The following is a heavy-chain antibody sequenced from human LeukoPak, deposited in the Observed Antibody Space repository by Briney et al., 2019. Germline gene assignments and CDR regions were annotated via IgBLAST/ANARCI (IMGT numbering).Heavy chain of an antibody. CDR2: INHSGST. CDR1: GGSFSGYY. V-gene: IGHV4-34*01. Sequence: SETLSLTCTVYGGSFSGYYWSWIRQPPGKGLEWIGEINHSGSTNYNPSLKSRVTISVDTSKNQFSLKLSSVTAADTAVYYCARRRYDASGYYPSRGRYFDYWGQGTLVTVSP. D-gene: IGHD3-22*01. CDR3: ARRRYDASGYYPSRGRYFDY. J-gene: IGHJ4*02.